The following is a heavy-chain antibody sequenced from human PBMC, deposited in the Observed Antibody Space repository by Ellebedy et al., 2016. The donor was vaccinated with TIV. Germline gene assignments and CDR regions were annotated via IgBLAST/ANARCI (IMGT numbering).Heavy chain of an antibody. CDR2: INHSGST. D-gene: IGHD6-13*01. J-gene: IGHJ6*02. V-gene: IGHV4-34*01. Sequence: MPSEILSLTCAVYGGSFSGYYWSWIRQPPGKGLEWIGEINHSGSTNYNPSLKSRVTVSVDTSKNQFSLKLSSVTAADTAVYYCARGFNHARAAGTRGYYYYGMDVWGQGTTVTVSS. CDR3: ARGFNHARAAGTRGYYYYGMDV. CDR1: GGSFSGYY.